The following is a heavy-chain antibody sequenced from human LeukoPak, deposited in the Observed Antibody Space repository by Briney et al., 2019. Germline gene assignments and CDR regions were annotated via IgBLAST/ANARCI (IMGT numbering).Heavy chain of an antibody. V-gene: IGHV3-7*03. Sequence: GGSLRLSCAASEFTFSSYWMTWVRQAPGKGLEWVANIKQDGSEKYYVDSVKGRFPISRDNAKNSLYLQLNSLRAEDTAMYYCARGYLRHDCWGQGTLVTVSS. CDR2: IKQDGSEK. CDR3: ARGYLRHDC. D-gene: IGHD1-26*01. CDR1: EFTFSSYW. J-gene: IGHJ4*02.